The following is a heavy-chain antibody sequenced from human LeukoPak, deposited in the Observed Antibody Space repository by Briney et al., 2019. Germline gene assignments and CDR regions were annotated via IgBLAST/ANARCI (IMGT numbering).Heavy chain of an antibody. D-gene: IGHD1-20*01. Sequence: GGSLRLSCAASGFTFSSYAMSWVRQAPGKGLEWVSSISGSGGSTYYADSVKGRFTISRDNSKNTLYLQMSSLRGVYTAVYYCAKCNWNESQGDYWDQGTLVTVSS. CDR1: GFTFSSYA. CDR2: ISGSGGST. V-gene: IGHV3-23*01. J-gene: IGHJ4*02. CDR3: AKCNWNESQGDY.